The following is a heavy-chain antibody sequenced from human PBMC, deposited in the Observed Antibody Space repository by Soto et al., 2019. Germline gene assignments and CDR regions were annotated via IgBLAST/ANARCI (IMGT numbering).Heavy chain of an antibody. CDR3: ARNGGSSSPLEY. J-gene: IGHJ4*02. CDR2: LSIYNGDT. CDR1: GYSFTTYG. V-gene: IGHV1-18*01. D-gene: IGHD6-6*01. Sequence: ASVKVSCKASGYSFTTYGITWVRPAPGQGLQWMGCLSIYNGDTNSAQNFQGRITMTTDTSTNTAYVELSTLRSDDTAVYYCARNGGSSSPLEYWGQGTQVTVSS.